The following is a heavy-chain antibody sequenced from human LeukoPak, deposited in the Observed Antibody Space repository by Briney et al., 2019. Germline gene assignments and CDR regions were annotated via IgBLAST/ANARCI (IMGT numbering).Heavy chain of an antibody. Sequence: PSETLSLTCAVSGDSISSNHWWSWVRQTPGQGLEWMGEIYYSGSTNYNPSLKSRVTISVDKSKNQFSLKLSTVTAADTALYYCAVAQYSVNYAAGYWGQGTLVTVSS. CDR2: IYYSGST. V-gene: IGHV4-4*02. J-gene: IGHJ4*02. CDR3: AVAQYSVNYAAGY. D-gene: IGHD5/OR15-5a*01. CDR1: GDSISSNHW.